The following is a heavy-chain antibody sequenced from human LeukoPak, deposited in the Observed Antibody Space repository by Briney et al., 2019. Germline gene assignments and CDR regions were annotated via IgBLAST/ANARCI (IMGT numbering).Heavy chain of an antibody. J-gene: IGHJ4*02. CDR1: GGSFSGYY. CDR2: IYYSGST. V-gene: IGHV4-34*01. CDR3: ARRSGYDFWSGYYGSYYFDY. D-gene: IGHD3-3*01. Sequence: PSETLSLTCAVYGGSFSGYYWSWIRQPPGKGLEWIGSIYYSGSTYYNPSLKSRVTISVDTSKNQFSLKLSSVTAADTAVYYCARRSGYDFWSGYYGSYYFDYWGQGTLVTVSS.